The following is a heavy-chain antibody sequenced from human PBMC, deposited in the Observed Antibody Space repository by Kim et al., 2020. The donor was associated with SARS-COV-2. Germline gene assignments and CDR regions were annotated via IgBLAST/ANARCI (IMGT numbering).Heavy chain of an antibody. J-gene: IGHJ4*02. CDR3: AREGAVGPGTIDY. Sequence: TPSLKSRVTISVDTSKNPFSLKLSSGAAADTAVYYCAREGAVGPGTIDYWGQGTLVTVSS. V-gene: IGHV4-31*02. D-gene: IGHD1-26*01.